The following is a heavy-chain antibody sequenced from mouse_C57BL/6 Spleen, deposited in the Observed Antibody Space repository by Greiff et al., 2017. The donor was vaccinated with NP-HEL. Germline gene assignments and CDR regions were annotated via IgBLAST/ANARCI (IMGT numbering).Heavy chain of an antibody. CDR1: GFTFSDYG. Sequence: EVKLMESGGGLVKPGGSLKLSCAASGFTFSDYGMHWVRQAPEKGLEWVAYISSGSSTIYYADTVKGRFTISRDNAKNNLFLQMTSLRSEDTAMYYCARRYYGNYFDYWGQGTTLTVSS. V-gene: IGHV5-17*01. J-gene: IGHJ2*01. CDR3: ARRYYGNYFDY. D-gene: IGHD2-1*01. CDR2: ISSGSSTI.